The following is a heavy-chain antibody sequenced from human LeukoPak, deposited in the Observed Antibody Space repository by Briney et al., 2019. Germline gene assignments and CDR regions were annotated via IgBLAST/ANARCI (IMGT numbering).Heavy chain of an antibody. CDR2: ISISNNYI. J-gene: IGHJ4*02. CDR1: GFTFSSYT. V-gene: IGHV3-21*01. Sequence: GGSLRLSCAASGFTFSSYTMNWVRQAPGKGLEWVSSISISNNYIYYADSVKGRFTISRDNAKNSLYLQMNSLRAEDTAVYYCATAYGSGSPIDYWGQGTLVTVSS. CDR3: ATAYGSGSPIDY. D-gene: IGHD3-10*01.